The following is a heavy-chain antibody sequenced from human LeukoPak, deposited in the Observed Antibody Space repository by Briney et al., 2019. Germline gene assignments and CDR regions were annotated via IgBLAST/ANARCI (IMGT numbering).Heavy chain of an antibody. J-gene: IGHJ4*02. Sequence: SETLSLTCAVYGGSFSGYYWSWIRQPPGKGLEWIGEINHSGSTNYNPSLKSRVTISVDTSKNQFSLKLSSVTAEDTAVYYCAKDPLLWFGESDYWGQGTLVTVSS. D-gene: IGHD3-10*01. V-gene: IGHV4-34*01. CDR2: INHSGST. CDR1: GGSFSGYY. CDR3: AKDPLLWFGESDY.